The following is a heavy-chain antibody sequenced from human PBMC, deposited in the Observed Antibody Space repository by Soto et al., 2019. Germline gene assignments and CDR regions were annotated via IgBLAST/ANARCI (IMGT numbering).Heavy chain of an antibody. D-gene: IGHD6-13*01. J-gene: IGHJ4*02. CDR1: GGSISSSSYY. CDR3: ATSYGNAWYTY. Sequence: PSETLSLTCTVSGGSISSSSYYWGWIRQPPGKGLEWIGSIYYSGSTYYNPSLKSRVTISVDRSKNQFSLQLSSVTAEDTAVYYCATSYGNAWYTYRGQGTQVTVSS. V-gene: IGHV4-39*01. CDR2: IYYSGST.